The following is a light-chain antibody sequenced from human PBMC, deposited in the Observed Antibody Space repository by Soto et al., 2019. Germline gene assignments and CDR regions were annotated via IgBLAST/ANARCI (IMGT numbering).Light chain of an antibody. J-gene: IGLJ1*01. Sequence: SYVLIQPPSVSVAPGKTARITCGGNNIGSDSVNWYLQKPGQAPVLVIYYDSDRPAGIPERLSGSKSRNTATLTITGVDAGDEADYYCQVWDTTTNHPVFGTGTKLTVL. CDR3: QVWDTTTNHPV. CDR1: NIGSDS. V-gene: IGLV3-21*04. CDR2: YDS.